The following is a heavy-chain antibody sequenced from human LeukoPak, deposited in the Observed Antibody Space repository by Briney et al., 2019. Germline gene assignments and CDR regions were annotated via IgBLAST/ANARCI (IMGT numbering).Heavy chain of an antibody. V-gene: IGHV3-48*03. D-gene: IGHD3-10*02. J-gene: IGHJ6*04. CDR2: ISSSGSAI. Sequence: PGGSLRLSCAASGFTFDDYGMSWVRQAPGKGLEWVSYISSSGSAIYYADSVKGRFTISRDNAKNSQMNSLRAEDTAVYYCAELGITMIGGVWGKGTTVTISS. CDR1: GFTFDDYG. CDR3: AELGITMIGGV.